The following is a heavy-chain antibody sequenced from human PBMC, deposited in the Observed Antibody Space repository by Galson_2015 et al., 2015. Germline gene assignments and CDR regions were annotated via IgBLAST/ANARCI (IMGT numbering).Heavy chain of an antibody. CDR3: ARGGNWNGFGY. CDR2: IIPIFGTI. V-gene: IGHV1-69*13. D-gene: IGHD1-20*01. CDR1: GGTFSSYA. J-gene: IGHJ4*02. Sequence: SVKVSCKAPGGTFSSYAVNWVRQAPGQGLEWMGGIIPIFGTINYAQKFQGRVTVTADESTSTAYMELSSLTSEDTAVYYCARGGNWNGFGYWGQGTLVTVSS.